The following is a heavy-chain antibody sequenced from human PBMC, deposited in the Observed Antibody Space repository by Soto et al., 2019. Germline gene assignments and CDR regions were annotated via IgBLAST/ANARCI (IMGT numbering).Heavy chain of an antibody. V-gene: IGHV1-2*04. D-gene: IGHD6-19*01. CDR1: GYTFTGYY. Sequence: GASVKVSCKASGYTFTGYYMHWVRQAPGQGLEWMGWINPNSDGTNYAQKFQGWVTMTRDTSISTAYMELSRLRSDDTAVYYCARDLAVAPFRFYGMDVWGQGTTVTVS. J-gene: IGHJ6*02. CDR2: INPNSDGT. CDR3: ARDLAVAPFRFYGMDV.